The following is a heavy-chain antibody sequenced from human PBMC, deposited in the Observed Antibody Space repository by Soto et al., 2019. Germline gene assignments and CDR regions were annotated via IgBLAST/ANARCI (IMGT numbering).Heavy chain of an antibody. CDR2: ISYDGSNK. D-gene: IGHD5-12*01. Sequence: QVQLVESGGGVVQPGRSLRLSCAASGFTFSSYAMHWVRQAPGKGLEWVAVISYDGSNKYYADSVKGRFTISRDNSKNTLYLQMNSLRAEDTAVYDCARGGGFTDWFDPWGQGTLVTVSS. CDR3: ARGGGFTDWFDP. J-gene: IGHJ5*02. CDR1: GFTFSSYA. V-gene: IGHV3-30-3*01.